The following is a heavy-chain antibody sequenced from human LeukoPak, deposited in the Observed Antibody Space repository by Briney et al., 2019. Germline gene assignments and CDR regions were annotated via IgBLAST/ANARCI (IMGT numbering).Heavy chain of an antibody. CDR1: GYTFTSYY. J-gene: IGHJ4*02. D-gene: IGHD2-21*02. CDR2: INPSGGST. CDR3: ASHCGGDCSKPFDH. Sequence: ASVKVSCKASGYTFTSYYMHWVRQAPGQGLEWMGIINPSGGSTSYAQKFHGRVTMARDTSTSTVYMELSSLRSEDTAAYYCASHCGGDCSKPFDHWGQGTLVTVSS. V-gene: IGHV1-46*01.